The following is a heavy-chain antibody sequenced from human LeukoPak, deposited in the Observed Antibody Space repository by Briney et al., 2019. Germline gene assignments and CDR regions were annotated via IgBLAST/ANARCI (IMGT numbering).Heavy chain of an antibody. CDR3: ARVIPTAGPDY. V-gene: IGHV3-7*05. Sequence: GGSLRLSCAASEFTFSTYWMTWVRRAPGEGLVWVANINPNGNEKYYVDSVKGRFTISRDNARNSLSLQMNSLRAEDTAVYYCARVIPTAGPDYWGQGTLVTVSS. CDR2: INPNGNEK. J-gene: IGHJ4*02. CDR1: EFTFSTYW. D-gene: IGHD6-13*01.